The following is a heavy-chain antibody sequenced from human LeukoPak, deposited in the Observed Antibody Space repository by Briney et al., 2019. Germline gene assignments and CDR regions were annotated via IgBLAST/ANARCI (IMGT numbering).Heavy chain of an antibody. D-gene: IGHD3-3*01. CDR2: INHSGTT. CDR3: AREGVGVTNFDY. CDR1: GGSFSGHY. Sequence: SETLSLTCAVYGGSFSGHYWSWIRQSPGKGLEWIGEINHSGTTNYSPSLKSRVTISVDTSKNQFSPKLRSVTAADTAVYYCAREGVGVTNFDYWGQGTLVTVSS. V-gene: IGHV4-34*01. J-gene: IGHJ4*02.